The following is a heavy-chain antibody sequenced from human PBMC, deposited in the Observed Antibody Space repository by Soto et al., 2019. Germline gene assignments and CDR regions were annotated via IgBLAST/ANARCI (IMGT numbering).Heavy chain of an antibody. CDR1: GFTFSSDW. Sequence: PGGSLRLSCAASGFTFSSDWMHWVRQVPGKGLEWVSRINTDGSDTTYADSVKGRFAIFRDNAKNTVYLQMNSLGAEDTAVYYCAKDQGSSWYEIDYWGQGTLVTVSS. D-gene: IGHD6-13*01. V-gene: IGHV3-74*01. CDR2: INTDGSDT. J-gene: IGHJ4*02. CDR3: AKDQGSSWYEIDY.